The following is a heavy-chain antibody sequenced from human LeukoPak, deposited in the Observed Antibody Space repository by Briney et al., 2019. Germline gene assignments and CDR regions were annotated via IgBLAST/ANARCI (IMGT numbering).Heavy chain of an antibody. CDR3: ARAARLTDTYDY. CDR1: GFTFSSYA. D-gene: IGHD5-18*01. CDR2: ISYDGSNK. V-gene: IGHV3-30-3*01. J-gene: IGHJ4*02. Sequence: PGGSLRLSCAASGFTFSSYAMHWVRQAPGKGLEWVAVISYDGSNKYYADSVKGRSTISRDNSKNTLYLQMNSLRAEDTAVYYCARAARLTDTYDYWGQGTLVTVSS.